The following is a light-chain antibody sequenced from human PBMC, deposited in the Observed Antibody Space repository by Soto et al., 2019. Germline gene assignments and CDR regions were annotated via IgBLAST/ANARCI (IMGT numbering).Light chain of an antibody. J-gene: IGKJ5*01. CDR2: DAS. Sequence: ETVLTQSPATLSLSPGERATLSCRASQSVGSHLAWYQQKPGQAPRLLIHDASSRATGIPPRFSGSGSGTDFTLTINSLEPEDFAVYYCQQYNNWPPITFGQGTRLEIK. CDR3: QQYNNWPPIT. CDR1: QSVGSH. V-gene: IGKV3-11*01.